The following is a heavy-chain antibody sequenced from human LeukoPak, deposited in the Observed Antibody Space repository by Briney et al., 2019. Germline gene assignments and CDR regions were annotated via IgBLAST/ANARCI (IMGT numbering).Heavy chain of an antibody. CDR1: GGSVSSSGYY. J-gene: IGHJ4*02. D-gene: IGHD2-8*01. V-gene: IGHV4-61*08. Sequence: ASETLSLTCAVSGGSVSSSGYYWSWIRQPPGKGLEWIAYIYYTGRTNYNPSLKSRVTLSLDTSNSQFSLKLSSVTAADTAVYYCARRIESLYYIDYWGQGTLVTVSS. CDR2: IYYTGRT. CDR3: ARRIESLYYIDY.